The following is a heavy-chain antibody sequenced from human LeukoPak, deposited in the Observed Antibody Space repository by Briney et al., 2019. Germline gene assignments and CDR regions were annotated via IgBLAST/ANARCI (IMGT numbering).Heavy chain of an antibody. D-gene: IGHD3-9*01. Sequence: PGGSLRLSCAASGFTFSSYGMHWVRQAPGKGLEWVAVVWYDGSNKYYADSVKGRFTISRDNSKSTLYLQMNSLRAEDTAVYYCARDAATPYFDWLRGDLAEFDYWGQGTLVTVSS. CDR3: ARDAATPYFDWLRGDLAEFDY. CDR2: VWYDGSNK. J-gene: IGHJ4*02. V-gene: IGHV3-33*01. CDR1: GFTFSSYG.